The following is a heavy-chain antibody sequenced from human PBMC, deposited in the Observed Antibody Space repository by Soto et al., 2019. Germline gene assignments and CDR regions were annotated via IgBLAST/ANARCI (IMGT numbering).Heavy chain of an antibody. CDR1: GGSLSSYY. J-gene: IGHJ4*02. CDR3: ARTAARFPAPFDY. CDR2: IYTSGIT. V-gene: IGHV4-4*07. Sequence: SETLSLTCTVSGGSLSSYYWSWIRQPAGKGLEWIGRIYTSGITNYNPSLMNRVTLSVDTSKNQFSLKLTSVTAADTAVYYCARTAARFPAPFDYWGPGTLVTVPS. D-gene: IGHD2-21*01.